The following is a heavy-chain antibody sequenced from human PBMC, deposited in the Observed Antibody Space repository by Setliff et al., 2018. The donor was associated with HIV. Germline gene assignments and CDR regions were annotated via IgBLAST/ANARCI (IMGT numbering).Heavy chain of an antibody. Sequence: ASVKVSCKASGFTFTGYHIHWVRQAPGQGLEWMGRINPNSGDTDYAQRFQGRVTMTRDTPISTAYMELSRLRSDDTAVYYCARGQGPVDYWGQGTLVTVSS. CDR2: INPNSGDT. J-gene: IGHJ4*02. CDR1: GFTFTGYH. V-gene: IGHV1-2*06. CDR3: ARGQGPVDY.